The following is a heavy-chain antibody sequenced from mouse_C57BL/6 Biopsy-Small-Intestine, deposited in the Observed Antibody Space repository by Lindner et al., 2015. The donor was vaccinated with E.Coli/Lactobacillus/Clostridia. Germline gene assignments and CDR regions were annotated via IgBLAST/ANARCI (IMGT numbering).Heavy chain of an antibody. CDR3: ARDLLMAQGAFDP. J-gene: IGHJ4*01. V-gene: IGHV1-84*02. Sequence: SVKVSCKASGYTFTGYYLNWFRQAPGQGPEWMGRINPQNNVADYAQKFLGRVTMTGDTSINTAYMVLSGLRSDDTAVYYCARDLLMAQGAFDPWGQGTLVTVSS. D-gene: IGHD3-2*02. CDR1: GYTFTGYY. CDR2: INPQNNVA.